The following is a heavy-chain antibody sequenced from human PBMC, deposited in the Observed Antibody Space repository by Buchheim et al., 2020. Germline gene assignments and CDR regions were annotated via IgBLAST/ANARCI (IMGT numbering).Heavy chain of an antibody. Sequence: EVQLVESGGGLVQPGGSLRLSCAVSGFTFSSYWMSWVRQAPGKGLEWVANIKQDGSEKYYVDSVKGRFTISRDNAKNSLYLQMNSLRAEDTAVYYCARRAYDFWSGYLPHKFDPWGQGTL. CDR1: GFTFSSYW. D-gene: IGHD3-3*01. V-gene: IGHV3-7*01. CDR2: IKQDGSEK. CDR3: ARRAYDFWSGYLPHKFDP. J-gene: IGHJ5*02.